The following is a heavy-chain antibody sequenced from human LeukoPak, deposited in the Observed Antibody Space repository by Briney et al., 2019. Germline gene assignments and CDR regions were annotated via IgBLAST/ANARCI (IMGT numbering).Heavy chain of an antibody. CDR3: AKETGFGDILTDFDY. D-gene: IGHD3-9*01. J-gene: IGHJ4*02. CDR1: GFTFSSYW. CDR2: INSDGSST. V-gene: IGHV3-74*01. Sequence: GGSLRLSCAASGFTFSSYWMHWVRQAPGKGLVWVSRINSDGSSTSYADSVKGRFTISRDNAKNTLYLQMNSLRAEDTAVYYCAKETGFGDILTDFDYWGQGTLVTVSS.